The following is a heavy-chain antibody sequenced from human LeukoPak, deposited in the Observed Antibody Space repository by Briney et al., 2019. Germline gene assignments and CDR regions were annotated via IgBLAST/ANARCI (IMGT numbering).Heavy chain of an antibody. Sequence: SGTLSLTCAVSGYSISSGYYWGWIRQPPGKGLEWIGSIYHSGSTYYNPSLKSRVTISVDTSKNQFSLKLSSVTAADTAVYYCARLDSGGSWYSVGAFDIWGQGTMVTVSS. CDR3: ARLDSGGSWYSVGAFDI. CDR2: IYHSGST. V-gene: IGHV4-38-2*01. CDR1: GYSISSGYY. D-gene: IGHD2-15*01. J-gene: IGHJ3*02.